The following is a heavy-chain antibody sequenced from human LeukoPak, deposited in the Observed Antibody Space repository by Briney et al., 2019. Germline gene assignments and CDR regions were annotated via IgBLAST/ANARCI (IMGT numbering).Heavy chain of an antibody. CDR2: ITARDT. CDR3: ARSRDGYNKYYFDY. J-gene: IGHJ4*02. CDR1: GYTLSSYG. Sequence: EASVKVSCKASGYTLSSYGISWVRQAPGQGLEWMGWITARDTNSAQKVQGRVTMTTDTSTSTAYMELSSLRSEDTAVYYCARSRDGYNKYYFDYWGQGTLVTVSS. V-gene: IGHV1-18*01. D-gene: IGHD5-24*01.